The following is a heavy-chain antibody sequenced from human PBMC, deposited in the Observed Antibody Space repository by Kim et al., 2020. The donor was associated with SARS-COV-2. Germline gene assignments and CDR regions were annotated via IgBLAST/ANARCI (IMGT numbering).Heavy chain of an antibody. V-gene: IGHV3-72*01. CDR3: ATDLQSGKGVH. CDR2: IRNKANSYTT. CDR1: GFTFSDHY. Sequence: GGSLRLSCVASGFTFSDHYMDWVRQAPGKGLEWVGRIRNKANSYTTVYAASVKGRFTISRDDSKNSVYLQMNSLKTEDTAVYYCATDLQSGKGVHWGQGTPVTVSS. J-gene: IGHJ4*02. D-gene: IGHD6-13*01.